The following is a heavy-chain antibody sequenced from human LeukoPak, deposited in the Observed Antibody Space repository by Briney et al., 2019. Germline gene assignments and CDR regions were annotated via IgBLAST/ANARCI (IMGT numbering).Heavy chain of an antibody. J-gene: IGHJ3*02. V-gene: IGHV1-69*05. CDR1: GGTFNTYT. Sequence: SVKVSCKASGGTFNTYTLIWVRQAPGQGLEWMGGIIPIFSTTNYAPKFQGRVTITTDESTSTAYMEMSSLTSEDTAIYYCARDEGFGESHAFDIWGQGTMVTVSS. D-gene: IGHD3-10*01. CDR2: IIPIFSTT. CDR3: ARDEGFGESHAFDI.